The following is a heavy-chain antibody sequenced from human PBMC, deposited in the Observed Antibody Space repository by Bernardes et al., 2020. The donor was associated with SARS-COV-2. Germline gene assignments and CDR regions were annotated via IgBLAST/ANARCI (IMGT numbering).Heavy chain of an antibody. Sequence: ASVKVSCKASGYTFTDYYMSWVRQAPGQGLEWMGWINPNSGGTNYAQKFQGRVTMTCDTSISTAYMDLSRLRSDDTAVYYCARHPLGELSLEVWFDPWGQGTLVTVSS. V-gene: IGHV1-2*02. CDR2: INPNSGGT. J-gene: IGHJ5*02. CDR1: GYTFTDYY. D-gene: IGHD3-16*02. CDR3: ARHPLGELSLEVWFDP.